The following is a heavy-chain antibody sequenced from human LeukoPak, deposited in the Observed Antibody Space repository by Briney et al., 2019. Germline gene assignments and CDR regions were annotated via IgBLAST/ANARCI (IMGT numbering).Heavy chain of an antibody. CDR3: VGHGWLQEVAWP. CDR2: ISSSGSTI. V-gene: IGHV3-48*04. J-gene: IGHJ4*02. D-gene: IGHD5-24*01. CDR1: GFTFSSYW. Sequence: QSGGSLRLSCAASGFTFSSYWMSWVRQAPGKGLEWVSYISSSGSTIYYADSVKGRFTISRDNAKNSLYLQVNSLRAEDTAVYYCVGHGWLQEVAWPWGQGTLVTVSS.